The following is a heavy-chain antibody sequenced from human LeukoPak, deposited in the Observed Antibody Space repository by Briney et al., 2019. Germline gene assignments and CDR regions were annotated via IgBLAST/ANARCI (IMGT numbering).Heavy chain of an antibody. V-gene: IGHV3-30*18. J-gene: IGHJ4*02. Sequence: GGSLRLSCAASGFTFSSYGMHWVRQAPGKGLEWVAVISYDGSNKYYADSVKGRFTISRDNSKNTLYLQMNSLRAEDTAVYYCAKDGSGSYYSYYFDYWGQGNLVTVSS. CDR3: AKDGSGSYYSYYFDY. CDR1: GFTFSSYG. D-gene: IGHD3-10*01. CDR2: ISYDGSNK.